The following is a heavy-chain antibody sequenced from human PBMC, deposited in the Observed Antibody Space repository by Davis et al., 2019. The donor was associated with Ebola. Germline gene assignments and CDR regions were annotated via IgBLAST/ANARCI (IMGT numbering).Heavy chain of an antibody. CDR1: GGSISSYY. V-gene: IGHV4-59*01. CDR2: IYYSGST. Sequence: MPSETLSLTCTVSGGSISSYYWSWIRQPPGKGLEWIGYIYYSGSTNYNPSLKSRVTISVDTSKNQFSLKLSSVTAADTAIYYCAREKGSFYGMDVWGQGTTVIVSS. D-gene: IGHD1-26*01. J-gene: IGHJ6*02. CDR3: AREKGSFYGMDV.